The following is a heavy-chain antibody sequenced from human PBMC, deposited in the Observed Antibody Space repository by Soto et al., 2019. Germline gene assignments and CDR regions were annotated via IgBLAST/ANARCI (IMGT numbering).Heavy chain of an antibody. D-gene: IGHD6-19*01. CDR2: MNPNSGNT. CDR1: GYTFTIYD. J-gene: IGHJ3*02. CDR3: ARAKSSGGDAFDI. V-gene: IGHV1-8*01. Sequence: GASVKVSCKASGYTFTIYDINWVRQATGQGLEWMGWMNPNSGNTGYAQKFQGRVTMTRNTSISTAYMELSSLRSEDTAVYYCARAKSSGGDAFDIWGQGTMVTVSS.